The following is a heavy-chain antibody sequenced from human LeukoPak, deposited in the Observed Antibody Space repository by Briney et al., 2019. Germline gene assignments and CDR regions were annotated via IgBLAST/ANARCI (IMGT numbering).Heavy chain of an antibody. CDR2: ISSSGSTI. V-gene: IGHV3-48*03. D-gene: IGHD5-24*01. CDR1: GFTFSSYE. CDR3: ARGDKDGYNLEPFDY. J-gene: IGHJ4*02. Sequence: GGSLRLSCAASGFTFSSYEMNWVPQAPGKGLEWVSYISSSGSTIYYADSVKGRFTISRDNAKNSLYLQMNSLRAEDTAVYYCARGDKDGYNLEPFDYWGQGTLVTVSS.